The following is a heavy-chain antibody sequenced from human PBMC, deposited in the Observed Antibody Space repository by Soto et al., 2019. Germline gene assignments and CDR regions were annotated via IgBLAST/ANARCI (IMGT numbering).Heavy chain of an antibody. CDR1: GFTFSDYA. Sequence: EVQLLDSGGGLVQPGGSLRLSCAASGFTFSDYAMAWVRQPPRKGLDWISAIGGGGITTYYADSVKGRFTISRDNSKNILYLEMNSLTVDDTAVYYCAKGSGGYRPYYFDFWGQGTPATVSS. D-gene: IGHD3-22*01. CDR2: IGGGGITT. CDR3: AKGSGGYRPYYFDF. V-gene: IGHV3-23*01. J-gene: IGHJ4*02.